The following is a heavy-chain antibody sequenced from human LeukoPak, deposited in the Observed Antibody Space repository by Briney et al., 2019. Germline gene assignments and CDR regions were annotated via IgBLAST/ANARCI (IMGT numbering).Heavy chain of an antibody. CDR3: AKDATPYY. Sequence: GGSLRLSCAASGFSFDSFAMTWVRQAPGKGLEWVSGISGSGGSTYCADSVKGRFTISRDNFKNTVHLQMNSLRAEDTAVYYCAKDATPYYWGQGTLVTVS. V-gene: IGHV3-23*01. CDR2: ISGSGGST. D-gene: IGHD1-26*01. J-gene: IGHJ4*02. CDR1: GFSFDSFA.